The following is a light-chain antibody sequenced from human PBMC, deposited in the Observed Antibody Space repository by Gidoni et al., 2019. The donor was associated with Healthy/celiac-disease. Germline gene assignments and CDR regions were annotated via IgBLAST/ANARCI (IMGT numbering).Light chain of an antibody. CDR1: QSISSY. J-gene: IGKJ4*01. CDR2: AGS. CDR3: QQSYSTLRT. V-gene: IGKV1-39*01. Sequence: IQLTQSPSSLSASVGDRVTITCRASQSISSYLNWYQQKPGKAPKLLIYAGSSLQSGVPSRFSGSGSGTDFTLTISSLQPEDVATYYCQQSYSTLRTFGGGTKVEIK.